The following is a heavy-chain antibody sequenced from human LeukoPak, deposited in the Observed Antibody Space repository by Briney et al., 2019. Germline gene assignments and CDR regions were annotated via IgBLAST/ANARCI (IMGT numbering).Heavy chain of an antibody. Sequence: GGSLRLSCAASGFTFSSYWMHWVRQAPGKGLVWVSRINSDGSSTSYADSVKGRFTISRDNAKNTLYLQINSLRAEDTAVYYCARDRSDYYGSGRFDPWGQGTLVTVSS. J-gene: IGHJ5*02. D-gene: IGHD3-10*01. CDR2: INSDGSST. CDR3: ARDRSDYYGSGRFDP. CDR1: GFTFSSYW. V-gene: IGHV3-74*01.